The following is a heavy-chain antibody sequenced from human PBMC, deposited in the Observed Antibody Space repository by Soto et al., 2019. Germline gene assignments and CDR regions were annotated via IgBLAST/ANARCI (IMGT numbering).Heavy chain of an antibody. CDR2: IYPGDSDT. CDR3: ARHLSSTAYCGGDCYSWWFDP. CDR1: GYSFTSYW. D-gene: IGHD2-21*02. Sequence: GESLKISCKGSGYSFTSYWIGWVRQMPGKGLEWMGIIYPGDSDTRYSPSFQGQVTISADKSISTAYLQWSSLKASDTAMYYCARHLSSTAYCGGDCYSWWFDPWGPGTLVTVS. J-gene: IGHJ5*02. V-gene: IGHV5-51*01.